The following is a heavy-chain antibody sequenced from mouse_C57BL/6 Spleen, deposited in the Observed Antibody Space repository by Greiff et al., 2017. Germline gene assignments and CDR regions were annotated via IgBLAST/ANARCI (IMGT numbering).Heavy chain of an antibody. Sequence: QVQLQQSGAELVKPGASVKISCKASGYAFSSYWMNWVKQGPGKGLEWIGQISPGDGDTNYNGKIKGKATLAADKSSSTAYMQISSLTSEDSAVYFCARGVDYYVSSYEAYWYFDVWGTGTTVTVSS. V-gene: IGHV1-80*01. CDR1: GYAFSSYW. CDR3: ARGVDYYVSSYEAYWYFDV. D-gene: IGHD1-1*01. CDR2: ISPGDGDT. J-gene: IGHJ1*03.